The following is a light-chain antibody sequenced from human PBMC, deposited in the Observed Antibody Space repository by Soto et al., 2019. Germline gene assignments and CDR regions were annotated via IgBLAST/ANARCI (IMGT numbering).Light chain of an antibody. V-gene: IGKV3-15*01. J-gene: IGKJ2*01. CDR3: QQYNNWPRT. Sequence: EIVLTQSPATLSASPGERATLSCRASQSVSSNLAWYQQKRGQAPRLLIYGASSRATGIPARFSGSGSGTEFTLTIGSLQSEDFAVYYCQQYNNWPRTFGQGTKVDIK. CDR1: QSVSSN. CDR2: GAS.